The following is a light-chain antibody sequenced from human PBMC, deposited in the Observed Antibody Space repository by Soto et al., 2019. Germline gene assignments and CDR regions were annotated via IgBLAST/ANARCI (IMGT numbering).Light chain of an antibody. J-gene: IGLJ2*01. CDR3: SSYAGSNNLV. Sequence: QSALTQPPSASGSPGQSVTISCTGTSSDVGGYNYVSWYQQHPGKAPKVMIYEVNKRPSGVPDRFSGSKSGNTASLTVSGLQPADEADYYCSSYAGSNNLVFGGGTKVTVL. V-gene: IGLV2-8*01. CDR1: SSDVGGYNY. CDR2: EVN.